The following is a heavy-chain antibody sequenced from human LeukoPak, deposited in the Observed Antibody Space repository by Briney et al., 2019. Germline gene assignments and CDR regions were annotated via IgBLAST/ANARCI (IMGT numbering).Heavy chain of an antibody. Sequence: SETLSLTCTVSGYSISSSYYWGWIRQPPGKGLEWIGNIYYSGSTYYNPSLKSRVTISVDTSKNQFSLKLSSVTAADTAVYYCARDQGRWLVRTFDYWGQGTLVTVSS. CDR1: GYSISSSYY. D-gene: IGHD6-19*01. V-gene: IGHV4-38-2*02. CDR3: ARDQGRWLVRTFDY. CDR2: IYYSGST. J-gene: IGHJ4*02.